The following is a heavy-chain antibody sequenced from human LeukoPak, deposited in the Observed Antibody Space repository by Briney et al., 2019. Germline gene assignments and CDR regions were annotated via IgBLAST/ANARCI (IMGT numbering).Heavy chain of an antibody. V-gene: IGHV3-23*01. J-gene: IGHJ4*02. CDR2: ISGSGGST. Sequence: GGSLRLSCAASGFTFSSYAMSWVRQAPGKGLEWVSAISGSGGSTYYADSVRGRFTISRDNSKNTLYLQMNSLRAEDTAVYYCAKDFLVRGVTYWGQGTLVTVSS. D-gene: IGHD3-10*01. CDR3: AKDFLVRGVTY. CDR1: GFTFSSYA.